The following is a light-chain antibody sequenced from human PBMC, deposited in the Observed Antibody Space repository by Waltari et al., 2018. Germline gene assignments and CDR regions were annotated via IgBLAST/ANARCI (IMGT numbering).Light chain of an antibody. CDR1: SSDVGAYNY. CDR2: DVS. J-gene: IGLJ3*02. Sequence: QSALTQPASVSGSPGQSITISCSGSSSDVGAYNYVSWYQQHPGKAPRLLIHDVSIRPSGVSNRFSGSKSGTTASLAISGLQAEDEADYYCSSYTITNTRVFGGGTKVTVL. V-gene: IGLV2-14*03. CDR3: SSYTITNTRV.